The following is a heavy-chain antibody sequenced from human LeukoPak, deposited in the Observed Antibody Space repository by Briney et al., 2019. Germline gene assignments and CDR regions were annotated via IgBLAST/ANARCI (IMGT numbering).Heavy chain of an antibody. CDR2: IRGSGVST. CDR3: AKDGSSSGRDFDY. J-gene: IGHJ4*02. V-gene: IGHV3-23*01. Sequence: GGSLRLSCAASGFAFSSYAMSWVRQAPGKGLEWVSAIRGSGVSTYYAESVKGRFTISRDNSKNTLYLQMNSLRAEDTAVYYCAKDGSSSGRDFDYWGPGTLVAVSS. D-gene: IGHD6-6*01. CDR1: GFAFSSYA.